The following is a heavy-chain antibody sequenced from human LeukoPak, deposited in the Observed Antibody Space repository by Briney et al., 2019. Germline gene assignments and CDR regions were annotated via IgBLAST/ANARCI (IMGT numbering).Heavy chain of an antibody. CDR3: ARGPDDAFDI. J-gene: IGHJ3*02. Sequence: PSQTLSLTCAVSGGSISSGGDSWSWIRQPPGKGLEWIGYIYYSGSTYYNPSLNSRVTMSVDTSKSQFSLKLSSVTAADTAVYYCARGPDDAFDIWGQGTMVTVSS. V-gene: IGHV4-30-4*07. CDR2: IYYSGST. CDR1: GGSISSGGDS.